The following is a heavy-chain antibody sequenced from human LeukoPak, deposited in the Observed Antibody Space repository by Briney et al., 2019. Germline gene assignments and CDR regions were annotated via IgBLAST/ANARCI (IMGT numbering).Heavy chain of an antibody. CDR3: ARAPSAAWFDP. CDR1: GFTFSTYS. CDR2: INSDGSST. J-gene: IGHJ5*02. D-gene: IGHD6-25*01. V-gene: IGHV3-74*01. Sequence: GGSLRLSCAASGFTFSTYSMNWVRQAPGKGLVWVSRINSDGSSTSYADSVKGRFTISRDNAKNTLYLQMNSLRAEDTAVYYCARAPSAAWFDPWGQGTLVTVSS.